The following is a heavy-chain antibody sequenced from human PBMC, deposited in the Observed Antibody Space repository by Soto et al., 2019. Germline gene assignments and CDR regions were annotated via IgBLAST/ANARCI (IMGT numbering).Heavy chain of an antibody. D-gene: IGHD3-10*01. J-gene: IGHJ4*02. V-gene: IGHV4-34*01. CDR2: INHSGST. CDR1: GGSFSGYY. CDR3: ASTPSDGSGSYYPLDY. Sequence: QVQLQQWGAGLLKPSETLSLTCAVYGGSFSGYYWSWIHQPPGKGLEWIGEINHSGSTNYNPSLKSRVTISVDTSKNQFSLKLSSVTAADTAVYYCASTPSDGSGSYYPLDYWGQGTLVTVSS.